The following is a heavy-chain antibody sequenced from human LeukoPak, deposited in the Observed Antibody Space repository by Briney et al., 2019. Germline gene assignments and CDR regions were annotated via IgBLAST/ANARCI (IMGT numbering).Heavy chain of an antibody. CDR3: ARYTTSRFDY. D-gene: IGHD2-2*02. CDR1: GGSISSSSYY. CDR2: IYYSGST. Sequence: SETLSLTCTVSGGSISSSSYYWGWIRQPPGKGLEWIGSIYYSGSTYYNPSLKSRVTISVDTSKNQFSLKLSSVTAADTAVYYCARYTTSRFDYWGQGTLVSVSS. J-gene: IGHJ4*02. V-gene: IGHV4-39*07.